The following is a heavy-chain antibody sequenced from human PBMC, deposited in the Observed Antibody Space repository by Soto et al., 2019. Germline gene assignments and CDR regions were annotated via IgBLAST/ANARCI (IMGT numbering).Heavy chain of an antibody. J-gene: IGHJ6*02. Sequence: ASVKVSCKASGYTFTGYYMHWVRQAPGQGLEWMGWINPNSGGTNYAQKIQGWVTMTRDTSISTAYMELSRLRSDDTAVYYCARDLYQPPMVRGVMDVWGQGTTVTVSS. CDR1: GYTFTGYY. D-gene: IGHD3-10*01. CDR2: INPNSGGT. V-gene: IGHV1-2*04. CDR3: ARDLYQPPMVRGVMDV.